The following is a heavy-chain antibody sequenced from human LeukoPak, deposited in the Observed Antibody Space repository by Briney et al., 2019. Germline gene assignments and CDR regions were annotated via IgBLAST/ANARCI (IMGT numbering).Heavy chain of an antibody. V-gene: IGHV3-30*04. D-gene: IGHD6-13*01. CDR3: ARDRQQLGIFDY. J-gene: IGHJ4*02. CDR1: GFTFSSYA. CDR2: ISYDGSNK. Sequence: PGGSLRLSCAASGFTFSSYAMHWVRQAPGKGLEWVAVISYDGSNKYYADSVKGRFTISRDNSKNTLYLQMNSLRAEDTAVYYCARDRQQLGIFDYWGQGTQVTVSS.